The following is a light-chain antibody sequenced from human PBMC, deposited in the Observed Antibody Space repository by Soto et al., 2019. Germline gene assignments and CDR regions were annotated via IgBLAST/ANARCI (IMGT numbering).Light chain of an antibody. Sequence: DIQMTQSPSYVSASVGDRVTITCRASQGISTWLAWYQQKPGRAPKFLIHDETSLQSGVPSRFSGSGYGTVFALIISSLQPEDCATYYCQQYNSYPMTFGQGTRLEIK. CDR2: DET. J-gene: IGKJ5*01. V-gene: IGKV1D-16*01. CDR1: QGISTW. CDR3: QQYNSYPMT.